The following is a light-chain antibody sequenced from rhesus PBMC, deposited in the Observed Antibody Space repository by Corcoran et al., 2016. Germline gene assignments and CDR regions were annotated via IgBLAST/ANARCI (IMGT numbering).Light chain of an antibody. CDR2: WAS. J-gene: IGKJ4*01. CDR3: QQFYSSPVT. V-gene: IGKV4-1*01. Sequence: DVVMTQSPDSLAVSLGERVTINCKSSRSLLSNSNNKNYLAWYQQKPGQPPKLLLYWASTRESGVPAGLSGSGSGTGVSLTINGLEADDVALYYCQQFYSSPVTFGGGTKVEIK. CDR1: RSLLSNSNNKNY.